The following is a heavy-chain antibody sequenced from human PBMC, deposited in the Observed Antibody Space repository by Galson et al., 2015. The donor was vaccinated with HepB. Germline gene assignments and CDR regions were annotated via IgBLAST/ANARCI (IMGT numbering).Heavy chain of an antibody. CDR3: AGPLRFFAPYDY. CDR1: GLTFSDYS. CDR2: NSSSSNTI. V-gene: IGHV3-48*04. D-gene: IGHD3-3*01. Sequence: SLRLSCGASGLTFSDYSMNWVRHAPGQGLEWVAYNSSSSNTIYYADAGKGRFTISRHNDKRSLYLQMNTRIAEDAAVDYCAGPLRFFAPYDYWGQGTLVTVSS. J-gene: IGHJ4*02.